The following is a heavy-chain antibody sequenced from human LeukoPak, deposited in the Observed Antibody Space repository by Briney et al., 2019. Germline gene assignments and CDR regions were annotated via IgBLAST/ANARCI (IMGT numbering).Heavy chain of an antibody. CDR1: GGSFSGYY. V-gene: IGHV4-34*01. CDR3: VGEEYGTGSYYKSSD. D-gene: IGHD3-10*01. Sequence: PSETLSLTCAVYGGSFSGYYWSWIRQPPGKGLEWIGEINHSGSTYYNPSLESRVTVSVDTSKNLCSLKLTSVTAADTALYYCVGEEYGTGSYYKSSDWGQGTLVTVSS. CDR2: INHSGST. J-gene: IGHJ4*02.